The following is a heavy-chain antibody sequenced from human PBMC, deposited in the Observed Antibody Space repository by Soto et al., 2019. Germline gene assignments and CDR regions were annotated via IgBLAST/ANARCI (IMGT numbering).Heavy chain of an antibody. D-gene: IGHD3-22*01. J-gene: IGHJ4*02. CDR1: GGSISSGDYY. CDR3: ARDSPLYYDSRGDGVFDY. V-gene: IGHV4-30-4*01. CDR2: IYYRGSP. Sequence: TLSLTCTVSGGSISSGDYYWSWIRQPPWKGLERLGYIYYRGSPYYNPSHKSRATISVDTSKNQFTLKLSSVTAADTGGYYCARDSPLYYDSRGDGVFDYWGQGTLVTVS.